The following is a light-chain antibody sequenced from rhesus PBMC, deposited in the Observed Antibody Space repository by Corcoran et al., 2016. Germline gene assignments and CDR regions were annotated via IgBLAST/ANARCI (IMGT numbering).Light chain of an antibody. CDR3: CSYAGSYTYYI. J-gene: IGLJ1*01. Sequence: QPALTQPRSVSASPGQSVSISCTGTSSDIGAYNFVSWYQHHPASAPILMIYEVSKRPSGVSDRFSVSKSGNTASLTISVLQAEDEADYDCCSYAGSYTYYIFGSGTRLTVL. CDR1: SSDIGAYNF. CDR2: EVS. V-gene: IGLV2-32*01.